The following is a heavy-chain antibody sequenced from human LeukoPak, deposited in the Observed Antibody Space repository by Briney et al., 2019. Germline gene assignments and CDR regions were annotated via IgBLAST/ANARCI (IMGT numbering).Heavy chain of an antibody. Sequence: ASVKVSCKAPGYTFTSYGISWVRQAPGQGLEWMGWISAYNGNTNYAQKLQGRVTMTTDTSTSTAYMELRSLRSDDTAVYYCARTPGSGWYQLGSFDYWGQGTLVTVSS. CDR2: ISAYNGNT. J-gene: IGHJ4*02. V-gene: IGHV1-18*01. CDR3: ARTPGSGWYQLGSFDY. CDR1: GYTFTSYG. D-gene: IGHD6-19*01.